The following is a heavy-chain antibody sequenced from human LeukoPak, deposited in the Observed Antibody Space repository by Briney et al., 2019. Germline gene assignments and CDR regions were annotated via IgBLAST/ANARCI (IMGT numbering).Heavy chain of an antibody. V-gene: IGHV4-59*01. CDR2: IYYTGST. D-gene: IGHD5-18*01. CDR3: ARGGYSYGFAHYYFDY. CDR1: GDSSGTYY. J-gene: IGHJ4*02. Sequence: SETLSLTCSVSGDSSGTYYWSWIRQPPGKGLEWIGSIYYTGSTNYKPSLESRVTISIDTSKSQFSLKLTSVTAADTAVYYCARGGYSYGFAHYYFDYWGQGTLVTVSS.